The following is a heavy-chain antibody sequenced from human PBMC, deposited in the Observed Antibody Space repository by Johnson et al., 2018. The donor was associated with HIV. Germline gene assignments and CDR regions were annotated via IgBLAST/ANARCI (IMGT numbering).Heavy chain of an antibody. J-gene: IGHJ3*02. V-gene: IGHV3-30*02. Sequence: QMQLVESGGGVVQPGRSLRLSCAASGFTFSSYGMYWVRQAPGKGLEWVAFIRYDGSNKQYADSVKGRFTFSRDNSKNTLYLQMNSLRAEDTAGYYCAKGRNDDYVWGSDRHGLDALDIWGQGTMVTVSS. CDR1: GFTFSSYG. D-gene: IGHD3-16*02. CDR3: AKGRNDDYVWGSDRHGLDALDI. CDR2: IRYDGSNK.